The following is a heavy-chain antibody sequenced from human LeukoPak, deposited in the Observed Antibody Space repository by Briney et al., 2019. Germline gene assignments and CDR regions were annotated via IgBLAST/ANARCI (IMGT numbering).Heavy chain of an antibody. D-gene: IGHD3-10*01. CDR2: IWYDGSNK. CDR3: ARDRYGSGTIDY. Sequence: GGSLRLSCAASGFTFSSYGMHRVRQAPGKGLEWVAVIWYDGSNKYYADSVKGRFTISRDNSKNTLYLQMNSLRAEDTGVYYCARDRYGSGTIDYWGQGTLVTVSS. J-gene: IGHJ4*02. CDR1: GFTFSSYG. V-gene: IGHV3-33*08.